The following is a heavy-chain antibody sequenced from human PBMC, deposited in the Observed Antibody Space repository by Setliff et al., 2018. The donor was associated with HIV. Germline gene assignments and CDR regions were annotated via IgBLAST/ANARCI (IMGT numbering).Heavy chain of an antibody. D-gene: IGHD5-18*01. CDR3: ATRSRWIQVSLDGIFDY. CDR2: FDPEDGQP. Sequence: ASVKVSCKISGYTLTELSMHWVRQVPGEGLEWIGGFDPEDGQPIYTEKFQGRVTMTEDTSTDTAYMELSSLRPGDTAVYYCATRSRWIQVSLDGIFDYWGQGTLVTVSS. CDR1: GYTLTELS. J-gene: IGHJ4*02. V-gene: IGHV1-24*01.